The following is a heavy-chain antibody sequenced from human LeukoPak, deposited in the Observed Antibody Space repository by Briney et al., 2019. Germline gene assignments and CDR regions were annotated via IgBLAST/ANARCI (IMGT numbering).Heavy chain of an antibody. Sequence: GGSLRLSCAASGFIFNNYGLIWVRQAPGKGLEWVSAISNDGGGTNYADFVKGRFTISRDNSKNTLFLQMNSLRAEDTALYYCSKGSSGYFVDLWGQGTLVTVSS. J-gene: IGHJ5*02. CDR3: SKGSSGYFVDL. CDR2: ISNDGGGT. CDR1: GFIFNNYG. D-gene: IGHD3-22*01. V-gene: IGHV3-23*01.